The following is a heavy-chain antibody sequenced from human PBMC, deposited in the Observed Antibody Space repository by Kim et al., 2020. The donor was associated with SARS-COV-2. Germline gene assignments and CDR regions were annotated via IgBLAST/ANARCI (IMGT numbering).Heavy chain of an antibody. D-gene: IGHD2-2*01. V-gene: IGHV4-59*13. CDR2: IYYSGST. CDR3: ARVGVVVPGNMDV. Sequence: SETLSLTCTVSGGSISSYYWSWIRQPPGKGLEWIGYIYYSGSTNYNPSLKSRVTISVDTSKNQFSLKLSSVTAADTAVYYCARVGVVVPGNMDVWGQGTTVTVSS. J-gene: IGHJ6*02. CDR1: GGSISSYY.